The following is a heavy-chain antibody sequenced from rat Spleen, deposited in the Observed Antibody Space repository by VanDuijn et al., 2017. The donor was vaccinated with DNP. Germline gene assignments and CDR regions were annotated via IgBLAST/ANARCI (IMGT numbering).Heavy chain of an antibody. D-gene: IGHD3-1*01. CDR3: TTLDPFDY. Sequence: EVQLMETGGGLVQPGKSLKLTCATSGFTFSTAWMNWVRQSPETGLEWIARIKPKSTNYATEYAESVKGRFTISRDDSKSSIYLQMNSLKEEDTATYYCTTLDPFDYWGQGVMVTVSS. J-gene: IGHJ2*01. CDR1: GFTFSTAW. V-gene: IGHV6-10*01. CDR2: IKPKSTNYAT.